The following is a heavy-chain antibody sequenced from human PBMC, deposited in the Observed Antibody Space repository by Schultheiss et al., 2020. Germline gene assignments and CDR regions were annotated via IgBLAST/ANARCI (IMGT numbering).Heavy chain of an antibody. CDR3: AHYYGSGSYGTFDP. Sequence: SETLSLTCTVSGGSISSHYWGWIRQSPGKGLEWIGTMYYTGNIYYNPSLKSRVSISGDMPKNHFSLKLSSVTAADTAVYYCAHYYGSGSYGTFDPWGQGTLVTVSS. CDR1: GGSISSHY. CDR2: MYYTGNI. J-gene: IGHJ5*02. V-gene: IGHV4-39*07. D-gene: IGHD3-10*01.